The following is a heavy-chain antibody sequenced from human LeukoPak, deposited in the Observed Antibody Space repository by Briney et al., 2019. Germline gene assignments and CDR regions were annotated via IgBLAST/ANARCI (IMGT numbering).Heavy chain of an antibody. D-gene: IGHD3-22*01. Sequence: KTSETLSLICTVSGGSVRSYYWSWIRQPAGKGLEWIGRIYAGGNTDHNPSLKSRVTMSVDSSKNQFSLRLSSVTAADTAVYYCAREHKDYDGDGYYCGYWGQGTLVTVSS. CDR2: IYAGGNT. J-gene: IGHJ4*02. CDR3: AREHKDYDGDGYYCGY. V-gene: IGHV4-4*07. CDR1: GGSVRSYY.